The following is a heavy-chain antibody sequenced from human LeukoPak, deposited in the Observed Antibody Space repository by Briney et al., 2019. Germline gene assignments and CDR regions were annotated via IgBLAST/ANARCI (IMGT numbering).Heavy chain of an antibody. CDR1: GYSFTSYW. CDR2: IYPGDSDT. CDR3: ARLPYYYDSSGLYDY. Sequence: GESLKISCKGSGYSFTSYWNGWVRQMPGKGLEWMGIIYPGDSDTRYSPSFQGQVTISADKSISTAYLQWSSLKASDTAMYYCARLPYYYDSSGLYDYWGQGTLVTVSS. V-gene: IGHV5-51*01. J-gene: IGHJ4*02. D-gene: IGHD3-22*01.